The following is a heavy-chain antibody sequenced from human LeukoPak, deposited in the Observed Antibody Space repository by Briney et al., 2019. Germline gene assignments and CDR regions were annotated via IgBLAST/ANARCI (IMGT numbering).Heavy chain of an antibody. CDR1: GFTFSSYA. J-gene: IGHJ4*02. D-gene: IGHD1-14*01. CDR2: ISYDGSEV. CDR3: TLEYNNSGFDY. Sequence: PGRSLRLSCASSGFTFSSYAIPWVRQAPGKGLEWVASISYDGSEVYYADSVKGRFTISRDNSKNTVSLRMNSLRAEDTAVYFCTLEYNNSGFDYWGQGTLVTVSS. V-gene: IGHV3-30-3*01.